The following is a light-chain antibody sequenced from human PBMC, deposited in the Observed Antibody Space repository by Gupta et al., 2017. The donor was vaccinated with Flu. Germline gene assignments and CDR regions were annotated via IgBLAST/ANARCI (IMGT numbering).Light chain of an antibody. V-gene: IGLV1-47*01. J-gene: IGLJ3*02. CDR3: AAWDDSRSGVV. CDR1: SSNIGSNY. CDR2: RNN. Sequence: QSLWPQPPSASGTPGQRVTISCSGSSSNIGSNYVYWYQQLPGTAPNLLMYRNNRRHSGVPERFSGSKYATSASLTISGLQAEDEADYYCAAWDDSRSGVVFGGGTKLTVL.